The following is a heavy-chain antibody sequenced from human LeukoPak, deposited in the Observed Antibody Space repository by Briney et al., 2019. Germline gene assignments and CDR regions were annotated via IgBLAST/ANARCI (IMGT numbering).Heavy chain of an antibody. J-gene: IGHJ4*02. CDR1: GGSIISYY. Sequence: TSETLSLTCTVSGGSIISYYWSWIRQPPGKGLEWIGYIYYSGSTNYNPSLKSRVTISVDTSKNQFSLKLSSVTAADTAMYYCARGGYSYFDYWGQGTLVTVSS. V-gene: IGHV4-59*01. CDR3: ARGGYSYFDY. D-gene: IGHD5-18*01. CDR2: IYYSGST.